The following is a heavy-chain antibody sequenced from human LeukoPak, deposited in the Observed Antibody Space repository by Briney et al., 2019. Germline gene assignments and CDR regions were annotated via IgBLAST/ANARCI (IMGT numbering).Heavy chain of an antibody. V-gene: IGHV4-4*07. CDR1: GGSISSYY. D-gene: IGHD6-13*01. Sequence: SETLSLTCTVSGGSISSYYWTWTRQPAGKGLEWIGRIYTTGSTNYNPSLKSRVTISVDTSKNQFSLKLSSVTAADTAVYYCARGPVDSSSWGDFDYWGQGTLVTVSS. J-gene: IGHJ4*02. CDR3: ARGPVDSSSWGDFDY. CDR2: IYTTGST.